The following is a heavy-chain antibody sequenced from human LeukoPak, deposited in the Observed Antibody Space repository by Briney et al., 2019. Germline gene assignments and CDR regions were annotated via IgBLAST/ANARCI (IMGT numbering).Heavy chain of an antibody. CDR2: ISWNSGSI. V-gene: IGHV3-9*01. J-gene: IGHJ5*02. Sequence: GGSLRLSCAVSGFTFDDYAMHWVRQAPGKGLEWVSGISWNSGSIGYADSVKGRFTISRDNAKNSLYLQMNSLRAEDTALFYCAKALRYYDFWSGSPFDPWGQGTLVTVSS. CDR1: GFTFDDYA. CDR3: AKALRYYDFWSGSPFDP. D-gene: IGHD3-3*01.